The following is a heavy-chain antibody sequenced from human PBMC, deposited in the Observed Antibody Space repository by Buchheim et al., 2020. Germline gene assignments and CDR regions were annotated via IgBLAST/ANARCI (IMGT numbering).Heavy chain of an antibody. D-gene: IGHD3-10*01. CDR2: IWYDGSNK. V-gene: IGHV3-33*01. CDR1: GFTFSSYG. Sequence: VQLVESGGGLVQSGRSLRLSCAASGFTFSSYGMHWVRQAPGKGLEWVAVIWYDGSNKYYADSVKGRFTISRDNSKNTLYLQMNSLRAEDTAVYYCARGLWFGEGRKQNKPSMDVWGQGTT. CDR3: ARGLWFGEGRKQNKPSMDV. J-gene: IGHJ6*02.